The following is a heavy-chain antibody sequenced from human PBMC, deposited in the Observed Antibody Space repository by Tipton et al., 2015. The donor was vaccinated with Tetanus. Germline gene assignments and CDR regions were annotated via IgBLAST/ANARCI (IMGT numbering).Heavy chain of an antibody. CDR3: ARGGYAYGLDV. V-gene: IGHV4-34*01. D-gene: IGHD5-12*01. CDR2: INHGGST. Sequence: TLSLTCAVYGGSFSGYYWSWIRQPPGKGLEWIGEINHGGSTNHNPSLTSRITISVDTSKTQFSLRLSSVTAADTAVYYCARGGYAYGLDVWAQGTTVTVSS. CDR1: GGSFSGYY. J-gene: IGHJ6*02.